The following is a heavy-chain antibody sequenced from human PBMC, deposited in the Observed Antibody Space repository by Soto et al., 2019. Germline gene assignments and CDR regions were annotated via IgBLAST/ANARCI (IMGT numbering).Heavy chain of an antibody. Sequence: PGGSLRLSCVASGFNFDDSAMNWVRQVPGKGLEWVSGITWNSGHILYADSVKGRFTISRDNAKKSLYLELNSLRPEDTALYYCAKGRSSMIVVVMDYWGQGTPVNVSS. D-gene: IGHD3-22*01. CDR1: GFNFDDSA. V-gene: IGHV3-9*01. CDR3: AKGRSSMIVVVMDY. CDR2: ITWNSGHI. J-gene: IGHJ4*02.